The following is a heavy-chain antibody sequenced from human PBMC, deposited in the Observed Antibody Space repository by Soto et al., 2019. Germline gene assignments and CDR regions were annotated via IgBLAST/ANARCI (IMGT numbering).Heavy chain of an antibody. V-gene: IGHV5-10-1*01. D-gene: IGHD5-18*01. CDR2: IDPSDSRT. CDR1: GYTFTNNW. Sequence: GESLKIACNASGYTFTNNWISWVRQKPGQGLEWMGRIDPSDSRTKYNPSFEGHVTISIDKSINTAFLQWSSLRASDTAVYFCARRRGYSYDFDYWGQGTLVTVSS. CDR3: ARRRGYSYDFDY. J-gene: IGHJ4*02.